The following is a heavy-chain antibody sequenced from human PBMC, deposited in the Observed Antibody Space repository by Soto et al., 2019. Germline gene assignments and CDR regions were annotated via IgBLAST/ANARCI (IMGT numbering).Heavy chain of an antibody. D-gene: IGHD3-3*01. Sequence: SETLSLTCAVYGGSVSGYYWSWIRQPPGKGLEWIGEINHSGSTNYNPSLKSRVTISVDTSKNQFSLKLSSVTAADTAVYYCASLRYDFWSGYYTNYYYYGMDVWGQGTTITVSS. CDR3: ASLRYDFWSGYYTNYYYYGMDV. J-gene: IGHJ6*02. CDR2: INHSGST. V-gene: IGHV4-34*01. CDR1: GGSVSGYY.